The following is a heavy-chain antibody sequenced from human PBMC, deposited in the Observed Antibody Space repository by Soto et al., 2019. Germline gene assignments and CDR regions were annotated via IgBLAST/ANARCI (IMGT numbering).Heavy chain of an antibody. CDR1: GFTLIKSA. J-gene: IGHJ6*02. Sequence: SVKVSCKASGFTLIKSAVQWVRQARGQRLEWIGWVVAGSGNTEYAQKFQERVTITRDMSTGTAYMELSSLRSDDTAVYYCAAESPVSRFSEGAYYSFYGMDVWGQGTTVTVSS. V-gene: IGHV1-58*01. CDR3: AAESPVSRFSEGAYYSFYGMDV. D-gene: IGHD3-3*01. CDR2: VVAGSGNT.